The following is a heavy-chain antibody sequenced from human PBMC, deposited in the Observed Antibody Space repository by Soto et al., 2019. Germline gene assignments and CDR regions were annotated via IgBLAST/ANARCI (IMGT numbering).Heavy chain of an antibody. CDR3: AISDGFGVVTPFMDY. J-gene: IGHJ4*02. CDR1: GGSCDGYY. CDR2: INHSGST. V-gene: IGHV4-34*01. Sequence: SETLSLTSAVYGGSCDGYYWSWVRQPPGKGLEWIGEINHSGSTNYNPSLKSRVTISMDTSKNQFSLRLSSVTAADTAVYYCAISDGFGVVTPFMDYLGEGPLVTVS. D-gene: IGHD3-3*01.